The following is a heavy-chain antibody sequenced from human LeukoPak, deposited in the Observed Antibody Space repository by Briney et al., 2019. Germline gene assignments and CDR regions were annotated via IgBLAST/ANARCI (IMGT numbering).Heavy chain of an antibody. Sequence: GGSLRLSCAASGFTFSSYAMSCVRQAPGKGLEWGSAISGSGGSTYYADSVKGRFTISKDNSKNTLYLQMNTVRAEDTAVYYCAKVEIFGPFDYWGQGTLVTVSS. CDR1: GFTFSSYA. J-gene: IGHJ4*02. CDR3: AKVEIFGPFDY. D-gene: IGHD3-3*01. V-gene: IGHV3-23*01. CDR2: ISGSGGST.